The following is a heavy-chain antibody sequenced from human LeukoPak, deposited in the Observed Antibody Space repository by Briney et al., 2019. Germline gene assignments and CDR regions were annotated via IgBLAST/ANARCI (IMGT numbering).Heavy chain of an antibody. J-gene: IGHJ4*02. D-gene: IGHD6-13*01. CDR2: ISSSSSYI. V-gene: IGHV3-21*01. CDR1: VFTFSSYN. Sequence: GGSLSLSCAASVFTFSSYNMNWVRQTPGQGLEWVSFISSSSSYIYYADTVKGRFTISRDNAKNSLYLQMNSLRAEDTAMYYCARDPGIAAAGFDYWGQGTLVTVSS. CDR3: ARDPGIAAAGFDY.